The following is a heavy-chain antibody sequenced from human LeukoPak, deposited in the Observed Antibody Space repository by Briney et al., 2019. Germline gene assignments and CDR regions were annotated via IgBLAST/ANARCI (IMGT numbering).Heavy chain of an antibody. CDR1: NDSISSPMYY. D-gene: IGHD2-2*03. Sequence: PSETLSLTCTLSNDSISSPMYYWGWLRQPPGKGLEWVGTVYFRGISYHNPSIKGRVPLSVDTSNSPFSLKMPPVTAADTAVYYCARAGWIIPSGIDYWGQGALVTVSS. J-gene: IGHJ4*02. V-gene: IGHV4-39*01. CDR3: ARAGWIIPSGIDY. CDR2: VYFRGIS.